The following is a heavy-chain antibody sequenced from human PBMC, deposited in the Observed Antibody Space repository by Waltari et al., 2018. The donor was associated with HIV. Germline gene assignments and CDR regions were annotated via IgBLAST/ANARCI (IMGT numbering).Heavy chain of an antibody. CDR2: INHSENT. V-gene: IGHV4-34*01. D-gene: IGHD2-21*02. Sequence: QVHLQQWGAGPLKPSETLSLICSVYDESFSGYSWSWIRKPPGKGLEWIGEINHSENTNYNPSLKSRVTMSADTSNNQFSLKLTSVTVADTAIYYCARVPNQFYCGGDCYSRGQIDYWGQGTLVTVSS. J-gene: IGHJ4*02. CDR1: DESFSGYS. CDR3: ARVPNQFYCGGDCYSRGQIDY.